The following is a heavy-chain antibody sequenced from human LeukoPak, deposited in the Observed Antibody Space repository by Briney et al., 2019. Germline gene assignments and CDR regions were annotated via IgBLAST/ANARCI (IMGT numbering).Heavy chain of an antibody. Sequence: GGSLRLSCAASGFSFSNYGMSWVRQAPGKGLGWVSGVSASGASTYSEDSVKGRFIISRDNSKNTVFLQMNSLRAEDTAVYYCARQHTAWYVDYWGQGILVTVSS. J-gene: IGHJ4*02. CDR3: ARQHTAWYVDY. CDR1: GFSFSNYG. V-gene: IGHV3-23*01. CDR2: VSASGAST. D-gene: IGHD1-1*01.